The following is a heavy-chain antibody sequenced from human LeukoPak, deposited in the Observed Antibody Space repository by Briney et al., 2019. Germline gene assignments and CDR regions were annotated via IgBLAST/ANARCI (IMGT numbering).Heavy chain of an antibody. CDR1: GFTFSSYS. V-gene: IGHV3-48*01. CDR3: AKGLGDYDVY. J-gene: IGHJ4*02. D-gene: IGHD4-17*01. CDR2: ISSSSSTI. Sequence: PGGSLRLSCAASGFTFSSYSMNWVRQAPGKGLEWVSYISSSSSTIYYADSVKGRFTISRDNAKNSLYLQMNSLRAEDTAIYYCAKGLGDYDVYWGQGTLVTVSS.